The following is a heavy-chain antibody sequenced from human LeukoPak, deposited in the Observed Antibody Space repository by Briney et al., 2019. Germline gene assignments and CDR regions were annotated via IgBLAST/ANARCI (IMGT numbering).Heavy chain of an antibody. Sequence: PGGSLRLSCAVSGFTVSGDYMSWVRQAPGKGLEWVSVIYSGGSTYYADSVKGRFTISRDNSKNTLYLQMSSLRAEDTAVYYCAKDMTRYYYDSSGYFYDAFDIWGQGTMVTVSS. J-gene: IGHJ3*02. CDR1: GFTVSGDY. CDR2: IYSGGST. CDR3: AKDMTRYYYDSSGYFYDAFDI. D-gene: IGHD3-22*01. V-gene: IGHV3-53*01.